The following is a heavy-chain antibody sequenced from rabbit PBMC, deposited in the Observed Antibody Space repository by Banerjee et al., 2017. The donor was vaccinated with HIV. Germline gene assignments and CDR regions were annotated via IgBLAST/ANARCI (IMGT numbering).Heavy chain of an antibody. CDR1: GFSFNNNYV. Sequence: QEQLEESGGDLVKPEGSLTLTCTASGFSFNNNYVMCWVRQAPGKGLEWIACINTSSGNAVYANWAKGRFTISKTSSTTVTLQMTSLTAADTATYFCTRDFTGVIGWNFNLWGQGTLVTVS. V-gene: IGHV1S45*01. D-gene: IGHD7-1*01. CDR3: TRDFTGVIGWNFNL. J-gene: IGHJ4*01. CDR2: INTSSGNA.